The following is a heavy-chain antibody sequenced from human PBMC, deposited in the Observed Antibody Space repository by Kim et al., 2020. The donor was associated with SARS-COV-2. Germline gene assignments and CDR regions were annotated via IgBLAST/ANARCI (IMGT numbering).Heavy chain of an antibody. J-gene: IGHJ6*02. V-gene: IGHV3-23*01. CDR1: GFTFSSYA. Sequence: GGSLRLSCAASGFTFSSYAMSWVRQAPGKGLEWVSAISGSGGSTYYADSVKGRFTISRDNSKNTLYLQMNSLRAEDTAVYYCAKVHDYSIYGDYYYGMDVWGQGTTVTVSS. D-gene: IGHD4-4*01. CDR3: AKVHDYSIYGDYYYGMDV. CDR2: ISGSGGST.